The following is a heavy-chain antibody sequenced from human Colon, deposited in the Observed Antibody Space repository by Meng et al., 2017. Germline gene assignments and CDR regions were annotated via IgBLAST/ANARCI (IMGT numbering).Heavy chain of an antibody. CDR1: GFTFSSHT. CDR2: ISAISAYI. Sequence: GGGLVNPWGPSRLSCAVSGFTFSSHTMNWVRQAPGKGLEWVSSISAISAYIYYADAVKGRFTVSRDNANNSLSLEMTNLTTEDTAIYYCARGMVGAPRVDDIWGQGALVTVSS. CDR3: ARGMVGAPRVDDI. J-gene: IGHJ4*02. V-gene: IGHV3-21*01. D-gene: IGHD1-26*01.